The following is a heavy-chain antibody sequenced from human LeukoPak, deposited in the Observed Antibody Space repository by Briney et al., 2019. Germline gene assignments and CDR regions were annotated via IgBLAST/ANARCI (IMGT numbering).Heavy chain of an antibody. Sequence: VASVKVSCXASGGTFSSYAISWVRQAPGQGLERMGGIIPIFGTANYAQKFQGRVTITTDESTSTAYMELSSLRSEDTAVYYCARAPNSNYIGDYYYMDVWGKGTTVTVSS. J-gene: IGHJ6*03. CDR2: IIPIFGTA. V-gene: IGHV1-69*05. CDR3: ARAPNSNYIGDYYYMDV. D-gene: IGHD1-7*01. CDR1: GGTFSSYA.